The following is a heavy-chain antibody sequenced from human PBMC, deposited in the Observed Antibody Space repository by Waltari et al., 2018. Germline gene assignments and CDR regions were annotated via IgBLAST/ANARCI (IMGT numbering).Heavy chain of an antibody. CDR1: GFTFSSYA. D-gene: IGHD1-26*01. CDR3: ASLYSGSYYDAFDI. CDR2: ISYDGSNK. Sequence: QVQLVESGGGVVQPGRSLRLSCAASGFTFSSYAMHWVRQPPGKGLEWVAVISYDGSNKYYADSVKGRFTISRDNSKNTLYLQMNSLRAEDTAVYYCASLYSGSYYDAFDIWGQGTMVTVSS. V-gene: IGHV3-30-3*01. J-gene: IGHJ3*02.